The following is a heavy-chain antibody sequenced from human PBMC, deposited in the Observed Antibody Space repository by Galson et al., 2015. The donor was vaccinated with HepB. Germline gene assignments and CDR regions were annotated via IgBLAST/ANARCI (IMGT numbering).Heavy chain of an antibody. D-gene: IGHD6-13*01. Sequence: SLRLSCAASGFTFSGSAIHWVRQAPGKGLEWLGRITSRANSYATAYAASLKGRFTISRDDSKNTASLHMTSLKTEDSAVYYCLRLGDLSGYSSSWGQGTLVTVSS. V-gene: IGHV3-73*01. CDR2: ITSRANSYAT. CDR1: GFTFSGSA. CDR3: LRLGDLSGYSSS. J-gene: IGHJ4*02.